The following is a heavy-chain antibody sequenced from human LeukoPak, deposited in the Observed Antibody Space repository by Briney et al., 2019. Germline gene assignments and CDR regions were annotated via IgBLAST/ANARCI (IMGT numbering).Heavy chain of an antibody. V-gene: IGHV3-23*01. CDR3: ARDLDYGGYSNFDL. J-gene: IGHJ4*02. Sequence: GGSPRLSCAASEFTFSTYAMSWVRQAPGRGLEWVSGISGSAAGTYYADSVRGRFTISRDNSKNTLYLQMNSLRAEDTAVYYCARDLDYGGYSNFDLWGQGTLVTVSS. CDR2: ISGSAAGT. CDR1: EFTFSTYA. D-gene: IGHD4-23*01.